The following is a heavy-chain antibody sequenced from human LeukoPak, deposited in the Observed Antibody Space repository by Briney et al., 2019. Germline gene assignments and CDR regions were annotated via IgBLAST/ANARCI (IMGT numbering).Heavy chain of an antibody. CDR1: GDSISTTIYY. J-gene: IGHJ3*02. Sequence: PSETLSLTCTVSGDSISTTIYYWGWIRQPPGRGLECIGSIYYSGSTYYNPSLKSRATILVDTSRNRFSLKLSSVTAADTAVYYCARIYPIIGYCSSTSCPASFDIWGQGTMVTVSS. D-gene: IGHD2-2*01. CDR2: IYYSGST. V-gene: IGHV4-39*07. CDR3: ARIYPIIGYCSSTSCPASFDI.